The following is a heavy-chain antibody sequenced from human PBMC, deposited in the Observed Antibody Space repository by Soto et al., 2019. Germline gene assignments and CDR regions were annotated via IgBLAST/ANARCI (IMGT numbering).Heavy chain of an antibody. J-gene: IGHJ6*02. D-gene: IGHD7-27*01. CDR1: GGTFSSYA. CDR3: ARGDELGLRTNGGYYYYYYGMDV. V-gene: IGHV1-69*12. CDR2: IIPIFGTA. Sequence: QVQLVQSGAEVKKPGSSVKVSCKASGGTFSSYAIRWVRQAPGQGLEWMGGIIPIFGTANYAQKFQGRVTITADASTSTAYMELSRLRSEDTAVYYCARGDELGLRTNGGYYYYYYGMDVWGQGTTVTVSS.